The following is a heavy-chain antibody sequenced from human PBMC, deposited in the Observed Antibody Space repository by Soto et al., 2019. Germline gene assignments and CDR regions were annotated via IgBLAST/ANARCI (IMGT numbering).Heavy chain of an antibody. CDR3: ASQQWLVGCVDY. CDR2: IYYSGST. Sequence: QLQLQESGPGLVKPSETLSLTCTVSGGSISSSSYYWGWIRQPPGKGLEWIGTIYYSGSTYYNPSLKSRVTISVDTSKNQFSLKLSSVTAADTAVYYCASQQWLVGCVDYWGQGTLVTVSS. D-gene: IGHD6-19*01. J-gene: IGHJ4*02. V-gene: IGHV4-39*01. CDR1: GGSISSSSYY.